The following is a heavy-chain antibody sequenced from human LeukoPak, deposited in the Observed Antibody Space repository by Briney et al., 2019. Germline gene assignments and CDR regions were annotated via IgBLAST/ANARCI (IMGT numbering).Heavy chain of an antibody. CDR1: GGTFSGYY. CDR2: INHSGST. J-gene: IGHJ3*02. V-gene: IGHV4-34*01. CDR3: ASGYGDYLYAFDI. D-gene: IGHD4-17*01. Sequence: SGTLSLTCAVSGGTFSGYYWSWIRQPPGQGLEWIGEINHSGSTNYNPSLKSRVTISVDTSKNQFSLKLSSVTAADTAVYYCASGYGDYLYAFDIWGQGTMVTVSS.